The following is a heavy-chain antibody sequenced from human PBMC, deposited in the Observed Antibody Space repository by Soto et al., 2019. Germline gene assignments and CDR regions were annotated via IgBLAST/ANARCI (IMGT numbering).Heavy chain of an antibody. CDR3: GRDYVPVLAY. V-gene: IGHV4-59*01. CDR1: CGSISSYY. J-gene: IGHJ4*02. D-gene: IGHD3-10*02. Sequence: LETLPLRCTVSCGSISSYYGRWILQPPGKGLEWIGYIYYSGSTNYNPSLKCRVTISVDTSKNPFSLMLSSVTAGVTAVYYCGRDYVPVLAYWGQGTSVPVSS. CDR2: IYYSGST.